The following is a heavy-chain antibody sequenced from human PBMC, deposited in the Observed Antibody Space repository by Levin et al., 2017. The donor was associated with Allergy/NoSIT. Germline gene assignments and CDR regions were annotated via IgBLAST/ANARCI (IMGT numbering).Heavy chain of an antibody. CDR3: ARQLGNFWSGYNYFDY. Sequence: AGGSLRLSCAASGFTFSSYEMNWVRQAPGKGLEWVSYISSSGSTIYYADSVKGRFTISRDNAKNSLYLQMNSLRAEDTAVYYCARQLGNFWSGYNYFDYWGQGTLATVSS. V-gene: IGHV3-48*03. J-gene: IGHJ4*02. D-gene: IGHD3-3*01. CDR2: ISSSGSTI. CDR1: GFTFSSYE.